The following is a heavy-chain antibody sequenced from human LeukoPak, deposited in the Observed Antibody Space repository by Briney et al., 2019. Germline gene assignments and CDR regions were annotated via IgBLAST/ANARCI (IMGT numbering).Heavy chain of an antibody. CDR1: GYTFTAYY. J-gene: IGHJ5*02. V-gene: IGHV1-2*02. CDR3: ARDRGGGRQNWFDP. CDR2: IKPSTGDT. Sequence: ASVKVSCKTSGYTFTAYYMHWVRQAPGQGLEWMGWIKPSTGDTNYAQNFQGRVTMTRDTSISTAYMELSRLRSDDTAVYYCARDRGGGRQNWFDPWGQGTLVTVSS. D-gene: IGHD3-10*01.